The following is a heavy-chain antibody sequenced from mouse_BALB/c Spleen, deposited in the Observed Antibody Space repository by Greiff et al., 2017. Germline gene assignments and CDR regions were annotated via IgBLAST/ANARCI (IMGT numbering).Heavy chain of an antibody. CDR3: ARDPFDY. CDR2: INSNGGST. CDR1: GFTFSSYY. J-gene: IGHJ2*01. V-gene: IGHV5-6-2*01. Sequence: EVQGVESGGGLVKLGGSLKLSCAASGFTFSSYYMSWVRQTPEKRLELVAAINSNGGSTYYPDTVKGRFTISRDNAKNTLYLQMSSLKSEDTALYYCARDPFDYWGQGTTLTVSS.